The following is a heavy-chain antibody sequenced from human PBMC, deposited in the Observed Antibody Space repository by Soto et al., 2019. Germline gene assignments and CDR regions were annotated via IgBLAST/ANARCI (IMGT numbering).Heavy chain of an antibody. CDR3: ARGVGDYPPYYGMDV. CDR2: IIPMFGTT. J-gene: IGHJ6*02. D-gene: IGHD4-17*01. V-gene: IGHV1-69*06. CDR1: GGTFGSYG. Sequence: QVQLVQSGAEVKKPGSSVKVSCKSSGGTFGSYGLSWVRQAPGQGLEWMGGIIPMFGTTHYAQQFQGRVTISADTSTSTAYMDLSSLRTDDTAVYYCARGVGDYPPYYGMDVWGQGTTVTVSS.